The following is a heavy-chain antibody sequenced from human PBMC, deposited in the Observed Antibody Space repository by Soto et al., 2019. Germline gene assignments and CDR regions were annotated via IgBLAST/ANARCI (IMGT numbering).Heavy chain of an antibody. Sequence: EVQLVESGGGLIQPGGSLRLSCAASGFTVSSNYMSWVRQAPGKGLEWVSVIYSGGSTYYEESVKGRFTISRDNSKNTLYLQMNSLRAEDTAVYYCARGVRWYDFDYWGQGTLVTVSS. D-gene: IGHD2-15*01. CDR2: IYSGGST. V-gene: IGHV3-53*01. CDR3: ARGVRWYDFDY. CDR1: GFTVSSNY. J-gene: IGHJ4*02.